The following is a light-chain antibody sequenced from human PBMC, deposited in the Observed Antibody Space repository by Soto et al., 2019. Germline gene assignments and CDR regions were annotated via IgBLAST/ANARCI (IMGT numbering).Light chain of an antibody. V-gene: IGLV2-8*01. Sequence: QSALTQPPSASGSPGQSVTISCTGTSSDVGGYNYVSWYQQHPGKAPKVIIYDVSKRPSGVPDRFSGSKSGNTASLTVSGVQTEDEADYYCGSHAGSSAVFGGGTKVTVL. CDR1: SSDVGGYNY. CDR2: DVS. CDR3: GSHAGSSAV. J-gene: IGLJ2*01.